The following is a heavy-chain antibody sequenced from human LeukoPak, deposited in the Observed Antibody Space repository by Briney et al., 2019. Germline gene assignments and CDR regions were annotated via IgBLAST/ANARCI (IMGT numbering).Heavy chain of an antibody. CDR3: ARIAMAGIGDGFDI. Sequence: GGSLRLSCSASGYIFSAYGMHWVRQAPGKGLEWVAVISYDGGKKHHADSVKGRFTISRDNARSSLYLQMNSLRAEDTALYYCARIAMAGIGDGFDIWGQGTMVTVSS. CDR2: ISYDGGKK. CDR1: GYIFSAYG. D-gene: IGHD6-19*01. J-gene: IGHJ3*02. V-gene: IGHV3-30*03.